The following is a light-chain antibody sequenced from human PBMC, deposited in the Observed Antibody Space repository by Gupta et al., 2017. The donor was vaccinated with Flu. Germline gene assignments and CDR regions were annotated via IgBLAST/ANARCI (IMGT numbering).Light chain of an antibody. Sequence: QLVLTQSPSASASLGASVKLTCTLSSGHSSYAIAWHQQRPEKGPRYLMKLNSDGSHTRGDGIPDRLSGFSFGAERYLTISSLQSDDEADYYCQTWGTGVQVFGGGTKLTVL. CDR3: QTWGTGVQV. CDR1: SGHSSYA. V-gene: IGLV4-69*01. CDR2: LNSDGSH. J-gene: IGLJ3*02.